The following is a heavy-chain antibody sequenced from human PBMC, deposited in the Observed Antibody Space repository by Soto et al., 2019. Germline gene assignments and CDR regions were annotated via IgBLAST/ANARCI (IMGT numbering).Heavy chain of an antibody. V-gene: IGHV1-3*01. CDR1: GYTFTIYA. CDR2: INAGNGNT. Sequence: ASVKVSCKASGYTFTIYAMHCVLQSPLQRLEWMGCINAGNGNTKYSQKFQGRVTITRDTSASTAYMELSSLRSEDTAVYYCARNPRHYYDSSGYSWFDPWGQGTLVTVSS. D-gene: IGHD3-22*01. CDR3: ARNPRHYYDSSGYSWFDP. J-gene: IGHJ5*02.